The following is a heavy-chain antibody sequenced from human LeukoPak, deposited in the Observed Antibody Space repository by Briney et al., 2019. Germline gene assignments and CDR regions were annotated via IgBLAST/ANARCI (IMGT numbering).Heavy chain of an antibody. V-gene: IGHV3-21*01. CDR1: GFTFSSYA. J-gene: IGHJ6*03. CDR3: ARVGQRWLQFDYYYMDV. D-gene: IGHD5-24*01. Sequence: PGGSLGLSCAASGFTFSSYAMSWVRQAPGKGLEWVSSISSSSSYIYYADSVKGRFTISRDNAKNSLYLQMNSLRAEDTAVYYCARVGQRWLQFDYYYMDVWGKGTTVTVSS. CDR2: ISSSSSYI.